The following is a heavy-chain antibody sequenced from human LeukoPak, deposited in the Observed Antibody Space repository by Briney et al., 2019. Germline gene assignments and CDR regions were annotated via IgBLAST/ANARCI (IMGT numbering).Heavy chain of an antibody. CDR1: GYTFTGYY. J-gene: IGHJ6*02. CDR3: ARGRQLWLLSGYGMDV. Sequence: ASVKVSCKASGYTFTGYYMHWVRQAPGQGLEWMGWINPNSGGTNYAQKFQGWVTMTRDTSISTAYMELSRLRSDDTAVYYCARGRQLWLLSGYGMDVWGQGTTVTVSS. CDR2: INPNSGGT. V-gene: IGHV1-2*04. D-gene: IGHD5-18*01.